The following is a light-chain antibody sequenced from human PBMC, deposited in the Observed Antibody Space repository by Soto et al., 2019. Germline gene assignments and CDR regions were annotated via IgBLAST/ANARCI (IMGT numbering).Light chain of an antibody. V-gene: IGKV1-39*01. CDR1: QNINNY. Sequence: DIQMTQSPSSLSASVGDRVTITCRASQNINNYLNWYQQKPGKAPRLLIYTTSSLKSGVPPRFSGGGSGTQFNLTISSLQPEDFATYCCQQSYSIPWTFGQGTEVEVK. CDR2: TTS. CDR3: QQSYSIPWT. J-gene: IGKJ1*01.